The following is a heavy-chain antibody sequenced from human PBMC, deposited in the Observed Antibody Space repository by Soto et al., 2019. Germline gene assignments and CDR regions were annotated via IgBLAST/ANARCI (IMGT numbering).Heavy chain of an antibody. V-gene: IGHV1-18*01. D-gene: IGHD3-16*01. CDR1: GYTFSRSG. J-gene: IGHJ6*02. CDR3: ARMGDVPYYYYGMDV. Sequence: QVQLVQSGAEVKNPGASVKVSCKASGYTFSRSGISWVRQAPGQGLEWMGWINGYNGNTNYSQKMQGRITMTTDTPTSTAYMELRSLRSADTAVYYCARMGDVPYYYYGMDVWGQGTTVIVSS. CDR2: INGYNGNT.